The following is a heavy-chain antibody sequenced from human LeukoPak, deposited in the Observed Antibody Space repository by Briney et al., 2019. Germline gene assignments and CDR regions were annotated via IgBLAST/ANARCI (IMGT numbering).Heavy chain of an antibody. CDR3: ARMVHDSSAYPGYYYYYMDV. V-gene: IGHV4-34*01. CDR2: INHRGST. CDR1: GGSFSGYY. Sequence: PSETLSLTCAVYGGSFSGYYWSWIRQPPGRGLEWIGEINHRGSTNYNPSLKSRVTISVDTSKNQFSLKLSSVTAADTAVFYCARMVHDSSAYPGYYYYYMDVWGKGTTVTVSS. D-gene: IGHD3-22*01. J-gene: IGHJ6*03.